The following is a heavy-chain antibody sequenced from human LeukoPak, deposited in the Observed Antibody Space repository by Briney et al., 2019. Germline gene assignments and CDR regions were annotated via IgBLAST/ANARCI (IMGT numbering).Heavy chain of an antibody. CDR1: GYSFTRFW. Sequence: ESRHISCKGSGYSFTRFWIAWVRQMPGKGLEWMGIIYPGDSDTRYSPSFQGQVTISADKSISTAYLQWSSLKASDTAMYYCARHLSGYDTGFDPWGQGTLDPVSS. V-gene: IGHV5-51*01. CDR2: IYPGDSDT. D-gene: IGHD5-12*01. J-gene: IGHJ5*02. CDR3: ARHLSGYDTGFDP.